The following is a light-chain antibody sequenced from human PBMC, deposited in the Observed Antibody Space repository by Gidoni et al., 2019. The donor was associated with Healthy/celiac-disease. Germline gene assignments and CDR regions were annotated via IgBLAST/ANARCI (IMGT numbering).Light chain of an antibody. J-gene: IGKJ1*01. V-gene: IGKV4-1*01. CDR1: QSVLYSSNNKNY. CDR2: WAS. Sequence: DIVMTQPPDSLAVSLGERATINCKSSQSVLYSSNNKNYLAWYQQKPGQPPRLLIYWASTRESGVPDRFSGSGSGTDFTLTISRLQAEDVAVYYCHQYYSTPPTFGQGTKVEIK. CDR3: HQYYSTPPT.